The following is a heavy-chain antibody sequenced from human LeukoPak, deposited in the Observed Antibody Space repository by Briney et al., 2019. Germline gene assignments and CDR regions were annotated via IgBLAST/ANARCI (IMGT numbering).Heavy chain of an antibody. CDR1: GFTFHDYA. D-gene: IGHD2-21*01. CDR2: ISGSGGDT. J-gene: IGHJ4*02. Sequence: GRSLRLSCAASGFTFHDYAMHWVRQAPGKGLEWVSGISGSGGDTYYADSVKGRFTISRDNSKNTLYLQMNSLRAEDTAVYYCAKAHIPQWGQGTLVTVSS. V-gene: IGHV3-23*01. CDR3: AKAHIPQ.